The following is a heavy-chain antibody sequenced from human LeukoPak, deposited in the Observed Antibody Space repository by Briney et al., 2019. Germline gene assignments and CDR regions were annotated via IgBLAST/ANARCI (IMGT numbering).Heavy chain of an antibody. D-gene: IGHD3-3*01. J-gene: IGHJ6*02. V-gene: IGHV3-74*01. CDR2: INSDGSST. CDR3: ARAYYDFWSGYYTGKYGMDV. Sequence: GGSLRLSCAASGFTFSSYWMHWVRQAPGKGLVWVSRINSDGSSTSYADSVKGRFTISRGNSKNTLYLQMNSLRAEDTAVYYCARAYYDFWSGYYTGKYGMDVWGQGTTVTVSS. CDR1: GFTFSSYW.